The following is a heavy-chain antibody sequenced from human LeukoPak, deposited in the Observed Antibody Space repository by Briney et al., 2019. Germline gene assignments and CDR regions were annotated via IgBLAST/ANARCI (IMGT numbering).Heavy chain of an antibody. CDR2: ISRSTSYI. V-gene: IGHV3-21*01. CDR3: ARDLTRDHWFDP. Sequence: PGGSLRLSCAASGFTFSSYSMNWVRQAPGKGLEWVSSISRSTSYIYYADSVKGRFTISRDNANNSLYLQMSSPRAEDTAVYYCARDLTRDHWFDPWGQGTLVTVSS. D-gene: IGHD7-27*01. J-gene: IGHJ5*02. CDR1: GFTFSSYS.